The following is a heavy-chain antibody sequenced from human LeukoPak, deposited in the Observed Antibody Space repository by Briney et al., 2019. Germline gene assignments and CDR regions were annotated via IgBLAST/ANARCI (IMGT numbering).Heavy chain of an antibody. Sequence: GGSLRLSCAASGFTFDDYGMSWVRQAPGKGLEWVSGINWNGGSTGYADSVKGRFTISRDNAKNSLYLQMNSLRAEDTALYYCARDPFWSGYYIYAFDIWGQGTMVTVSS. CDR1: GFTFDDYG. CDR2: INWNGGST. CDR3: ARDPFWSGYYIYAFDI. D-gene: IGHD3-3*01. J-gene: IGHJ3*02. V-gene: IGHV3-20*04.